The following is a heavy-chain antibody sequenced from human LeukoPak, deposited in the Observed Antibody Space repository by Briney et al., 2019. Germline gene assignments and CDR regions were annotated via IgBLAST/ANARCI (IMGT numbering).Heavy chain of an antibody. CDR2: IYSGGST. Sequence: GGSLRLSCAASGFTVSSNYMSWVRQAPGEGLEWVSVIYSGGSTYHADSVKGRFTISRDNSKNTLYLQMNSLRAEDTAVYYCAREGYCSSTSCYTLGDAFDIWGQGTMVTVSS. J-gene: IGHJ3*02. D-gene: IGHD2-2*02. CDR1: GFTVSSNY. CDR3: AREGYCSSTSCYTLGDAFDI. V-gene: IGHV3-53*01.